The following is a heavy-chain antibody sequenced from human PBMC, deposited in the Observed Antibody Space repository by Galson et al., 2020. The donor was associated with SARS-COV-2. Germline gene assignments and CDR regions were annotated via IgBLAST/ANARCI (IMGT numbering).Heavy chain of an antibody. CDR3: ARDQVAVAGTPYYYGMDV. D-gene: IGHD6-19*01. CDR1: GFTFSDYY. J-gene: IGHJ6*02. CDR2: ISSSGSTI. V-gene: IGHV3-11*01. Sequence: GGSLRLSCAASGFTFSDYYMSWIRQAPGKGLEWVSYISSSGSTIYYADSVKGRFTISRDNAKNSLYLQMNSLRAEDTAVYYCARDQVAVAGTPYYYGMDVWGQGTTVTVSS.